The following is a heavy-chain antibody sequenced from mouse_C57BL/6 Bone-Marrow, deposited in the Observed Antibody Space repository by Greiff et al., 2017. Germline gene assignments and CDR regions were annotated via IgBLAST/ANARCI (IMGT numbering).Heavy chain of an antibody. CDR2: IYPGDGDT. V-gene: IGHV1-82*01. D-gene: IGHD3-2*02. CDR3: ARGSGWFAY. Sequence: VKLQESGPELVKPGASVKISCKASGYAFSSSWMNWVKQRPGKGLEWIGRIYPGDGDTNYNGKFKGKATLTADKSSSTAYMQLSSLTSEDSAVYFCARGSGWFAYWGQGTLVTVSA. J-gene: IGHJ3*01. CDR1: GYAFSSSW.